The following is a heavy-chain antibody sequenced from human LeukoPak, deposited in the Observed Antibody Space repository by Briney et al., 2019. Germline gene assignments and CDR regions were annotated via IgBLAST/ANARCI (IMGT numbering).Heavy chain of an antibody. CDR2: IRYDGSNK. CDR3: AKWTPDYYGSGNEGLGFDP. Sequence: GGSLRLSCAASGFTFSNSWMCWVRQAPGKGLEWVAFIRYDGSNKYYADSVKGRFTISRDNSKNTLYLQMNSLRAEDTAVYYCAKWTPDYYGSGNEGLGFDPWGQGTLVTVSS. V-gene: IGHV3-30*02. D-gene: IGHD3-10*01. CDR1: GFTFSNSW. J-gene: IGHJ5*02.